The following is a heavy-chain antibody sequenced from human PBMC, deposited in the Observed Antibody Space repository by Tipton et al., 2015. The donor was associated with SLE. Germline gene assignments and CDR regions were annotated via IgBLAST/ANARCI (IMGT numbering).Heavy chain of an antibody. CDR2: IFHSGIT. Sequence: TLSLTCTVSGASIGSGGYSWNWIRQPPGKGLQWIGYIFHSGITYYNPSLKSRVTMSVDRSKNQFSLTLSSVTAADTAVYYCARGPPVASYYYYMNVWGKGTTVTVSS. J-gene: IGHJ6*03. CDR3: ARGPPVASYYYYMNV. CDR1: GASIGSGGYS. V-gene: IGHV4-30-2*01. D-gene: IGHD6-6*01.